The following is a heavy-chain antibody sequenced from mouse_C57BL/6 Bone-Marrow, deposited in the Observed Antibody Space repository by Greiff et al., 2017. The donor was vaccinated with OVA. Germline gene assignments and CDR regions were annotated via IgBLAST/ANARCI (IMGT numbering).Heavy chain of an antibody. J-gene: IGHJ4*01. D-gene: IGHD4-1*01. CDR1: EYEFPSHD. Sequence: EVHLVESGGGLVQPGESLKLSCESNEYEFPSHDMSWVRKTPEKRLELVAAINSDGGSTYYPDTMERRFIISRDNTKKTLYLQMSSLRSDDTALYDCARHGRWGYAMDYWGQGTSVTVSS. V-gene: IGHV5-2*01. CDR3: ARHGRWGYAMDY. CDR2: INSDGGST.